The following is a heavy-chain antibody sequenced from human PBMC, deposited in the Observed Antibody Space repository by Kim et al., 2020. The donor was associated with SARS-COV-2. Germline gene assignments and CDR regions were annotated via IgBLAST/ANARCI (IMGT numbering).Heavy chain of an antibody. CDR2: VYSSGST. CDR1: GGSISDYY. J-gene: IGHJ4*02. D-gene: IGHD1-26*01. V-gene: IGHV4-59*08. CDR3: ARQGSHYEIDY. Sequence: SETLSLTCIVSGGSISDYYWTWIRQPPGKGLEWIGHVYSSGSTNYNPSLQSRVNMSVDTSKSQFSLKLSSVSAADTAVYYCARQGSHYEIDYWGQGTLVT.